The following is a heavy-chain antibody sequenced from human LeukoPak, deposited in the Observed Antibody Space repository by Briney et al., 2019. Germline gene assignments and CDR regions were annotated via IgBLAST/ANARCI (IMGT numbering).Heavy chain of an antibody. CDR2: INWNGGST. J-gene: IGHJ4*02. CDR3: ARDKGDGYDYAFDY. CDR1: GFTFDDYG. V-gene: IGHV3-20*04. Sequence: GGSLRLSCAASGFTFDDYGMSWVRQAPGKGLEWVSGINWNGGSTGYADSVKGRFTISRDNAKNSLYLQMNSLRAEDTALYYCARDKGDGYDYAFDYWGQGTLVTVSS. D-gene: IGHD5-12*01.